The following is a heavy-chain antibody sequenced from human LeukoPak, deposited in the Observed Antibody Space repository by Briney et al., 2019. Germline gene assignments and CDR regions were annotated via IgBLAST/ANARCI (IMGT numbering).Heavy chain of an antibody. CDR3: AKGGVPGTHYFDY. CDR2: ITSGGGTT. V-gene: IGHV3-23*01. CDR1: GFTFSSHA. Sequence: GGSLRLSCAASGFTFSSHAMSWVRRAPGKGLEWVSMITSGGGTTYYADSVKGRFIISRDIAKNTVFLQMNSLRAEDTAVYYCAKGGVPGTHYFDYWGQGTLVTVSS. J-gene: IGHJ4*02. D-gene: IGHD6-19*01.